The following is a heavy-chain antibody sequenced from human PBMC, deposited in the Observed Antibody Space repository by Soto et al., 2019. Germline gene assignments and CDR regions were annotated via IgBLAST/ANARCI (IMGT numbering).Heavy chain of an antibody. V-gene: IGHV3-33*01. Sequence: QVQLVESGGGVVQPGRSLRLSCAASGFTFSSYGMHWVRQAPGKGLEWVAVIWYDGSNKYYADSVKGRFTISRDNSKHTLYLQMNSLRAEDTAVYYWARESGAHGGYGYYYYGMDVWGQGTTVTVSS. J-gene: IGHJ6*02. CDR2: IWYDGSNK. CDR1: GFTFSSYG. CDR3: ARESGAHGGYGYYYYGMDV. D-gene: IGHD5-12*01.